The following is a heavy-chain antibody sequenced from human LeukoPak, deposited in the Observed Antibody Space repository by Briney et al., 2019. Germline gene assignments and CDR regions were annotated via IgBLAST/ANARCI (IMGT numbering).Heavy chain of an antibody. V-gene: IGHV4-4*02. D-gene: IGHD5-12*01. CDR2: IYHSGST. CDR1: GGSISGSNW. J-gene: IGHJ4*02. CDR3: ARRHLEGYNAYGLFDY. Sequence: SGTLSLTCAVSGGSISGSNWWSWVRQSPGKGLEWIGEIYHSGSTNYNPSLKSRITISVDKSKNLFSLKLSSVTAADAGVYHCARRHLEGYNAYGLFDYWGQGTLVTVSS.